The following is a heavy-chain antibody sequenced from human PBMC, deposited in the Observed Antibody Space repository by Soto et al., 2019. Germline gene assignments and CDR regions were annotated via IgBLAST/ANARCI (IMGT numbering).Heavy chain of an antibody. CDR1: GGSISSYY. CDR3: ASAGHYDFWSGFTSDYYYYGMDV. J-gene: IGHJ6*02. V-gene: IGHV4-59*01. D-gene: IGHD3-3*01. CDR2: IYYSGST. Sequence: TLSLTCTVSGGSISSYYWSWIRQPPGKGLEWIGYIYYSGSTNYNPSLKSRVTISVDTSKNQFSLKLSSVTAADTAVYYCASAGHYDFWSGFTSDYYYYGMDVWGQGTTVTVSS.